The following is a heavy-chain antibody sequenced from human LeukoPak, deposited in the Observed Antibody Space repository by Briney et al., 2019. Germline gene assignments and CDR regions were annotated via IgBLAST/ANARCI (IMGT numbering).Heavy chain of an antibody. V-gene: IGHV4-59*01. Sequence: PSETLSLTCTVSGGSISGYYWSWIRQPPGKGLEWIGYISYSGSTNYNPSLKSRVTISVDPSKNQFSLKLGSVTAADTALYYCARGYQLRDDAFDIWGQGTMVTVSS. CDR1: GGSISGYY. D-gene: IGHD2-2*01. CDR3: ARGYQLRDDAFDI. J-gene: IGHJ3*02. CDR2: ISYSGST.